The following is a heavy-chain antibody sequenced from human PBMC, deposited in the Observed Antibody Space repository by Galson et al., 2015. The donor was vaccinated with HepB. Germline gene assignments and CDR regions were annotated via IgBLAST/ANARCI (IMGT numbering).Heavy chain of an antibody. CDR1: GFTFDDYA. CDR3: SGSYFPYYYYGMDV. Sequence: SLRLSCAASGFTFDDYAMHWVRQAPGKGLEWVSGISWNSGSIGYADSVKGRFTISRDNAKNSLYLQMNSLRAEDTALYYCSGSYFPYYYYGMDVWGQGTTVTVSS. J-gene: IGHJ6*02. V-gene: IGHV3-9*01. D-gene: IGHD3-10*01. CDR2: ISWNSGSI.